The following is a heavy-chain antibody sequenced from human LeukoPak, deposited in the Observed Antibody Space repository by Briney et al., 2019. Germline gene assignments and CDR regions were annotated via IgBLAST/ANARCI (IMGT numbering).Heavy chain of an antibody. CDR1: GGSISSYY. Sequence: SETLSLTCTVSGGSISSYYWSWIRQPPGKGLEWIGYIYNSGSTYYNPSLKSRVTISVDTSKNQFSLKLSSVTAADTAMYYCALGGYCSSTSCYTLGYWGQGTLVTVSS. CDR3: ALGGYCSSTSCYTLGY. V-gene: IGHV4-4*09. D-gene: IGHD2-2*02. CDR2: IYNSGST. J-gene: IGHJ4*02.